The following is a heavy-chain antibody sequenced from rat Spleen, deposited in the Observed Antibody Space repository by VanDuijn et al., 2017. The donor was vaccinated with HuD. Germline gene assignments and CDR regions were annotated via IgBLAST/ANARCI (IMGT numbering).Heavy chain of an antibody. CDR2: IVDDGSAT. J-gene: IGHJ4*01. V-gene: IGHV5S10*01. Sequence: EVQLVESGGGLVQPGRSLKLSCSASGFTFSDYTMAWVRQAPKKGLEWVAAIVDDGSATYYRDSVKGRFTLSRDNAKSTLFLQMGSLRSEDTATYYCATDGYYDGTYYAVYVMDAWGQGASVTVSS. CDR3: ATDGYYDGTYYAVYVMDA. CDR1: GFTFSDYT. D-gene: IGHD1-12*02.